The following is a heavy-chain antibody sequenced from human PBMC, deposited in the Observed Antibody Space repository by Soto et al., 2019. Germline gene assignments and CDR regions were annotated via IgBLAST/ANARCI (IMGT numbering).Heavy chain of an antibody. J-gene: IGHJ4*02. Sequence: QVQLVQSGAEVKTPGSSLKVSCKVSGSRFSNYVISWVRQAPGHGLEWLGRIIPIFNSTKYAQRFQGRATITADKSTSTASLELRSLRSDDTAVYYCAREGRGKKAGYNGLVSLGYWGQGTLVTVSS. CDR2: IIPIFNST. CDR3: AREGRGKKAGYNGLVSLGY. V-gene: IGHV1-69*06. D-gene: IGHD2-2*02. CDR1: GSRFSNYV.